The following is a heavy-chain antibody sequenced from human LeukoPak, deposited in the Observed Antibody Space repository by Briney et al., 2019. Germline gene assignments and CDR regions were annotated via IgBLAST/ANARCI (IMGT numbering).Heavy chain of an antibody. Sequence: SETLSLTCTVSGGSISSRSYYWGWIRQPPGKGLEWIGSIYYSGSTYYNPSLKSRVTISVDTSKNQFSLKLSSVTAADTAVYYCARGYYGSGKCFYYFDYWGQGTLVTVSS. CDR2: IYYSGST. D-gene: IGHD3-10*01. J-gene: IGHJ4*02. CDR3: ARGYYGSGKCFYYFDY. CDR1: GGSISSRSYY. V-gene: IGHV4-39*07.